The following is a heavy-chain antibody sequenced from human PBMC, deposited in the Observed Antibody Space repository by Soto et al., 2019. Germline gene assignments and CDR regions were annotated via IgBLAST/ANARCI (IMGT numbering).Heavy chain of an antibody. Sequence: GGSLRLSCTASGFTFGDYAMSWVRQAPGKGLEWVGFIRSKAYGGTTEYAASVKGRFTISRDDSKSIAYLQMNSLKTEDTAVYYCTRGRGSYWVYWGQGTLVTVFS. CDR3: TRGRGSYWVY. J-gene: IGHJ4*02. D-gene: IGHD1-26*01. CDR2: IRSKAYGGTT. V-gene: IGHV3-49*04. CDR1: GFTFGDYA.